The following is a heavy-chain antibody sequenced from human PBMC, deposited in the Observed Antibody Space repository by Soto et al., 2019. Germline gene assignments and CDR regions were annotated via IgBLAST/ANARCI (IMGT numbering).Heavy chain of an antibody. CDR2: VNTYNGNP. Sequence: QVRLVQSGVEVKKPGASVKVSCKASGYTFTNYAISWVRQAPGRGLEWMGWVNTYNGNPNYAQIFQGRVTMTTDTSAGTAYMELRSLNSDDSAVYYCARDSQYSTSWQRFDSWGQGTLVTVSS. J-gene: IGHJ4*02. D-gene: IGHD6-13*01. V-gene: IGHV1-18*01. CDR3: ARDSQYSTSWQRFDS. CDR1: GYTFTNYA.